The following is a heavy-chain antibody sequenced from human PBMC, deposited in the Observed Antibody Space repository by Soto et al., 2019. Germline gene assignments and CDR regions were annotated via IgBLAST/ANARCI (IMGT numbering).Heavy chain of an antibody. J-gene: IGHJ4*02. CDR1: GYTFTSYY. V-gene: IGHV1-46*01. Sequence: GASVKVSCKASGYTFTSYYMNWVRQAPGQGLKWLGIINPSGGYTTYAQRFLGRVTMTSDTSTSTVHMELGSLTSEDTAVYYCARGPNPYYFDYWGQGTLVTAPQ. CDR2: INPSGGYT. CDR3: ARGPNPYYFDY.